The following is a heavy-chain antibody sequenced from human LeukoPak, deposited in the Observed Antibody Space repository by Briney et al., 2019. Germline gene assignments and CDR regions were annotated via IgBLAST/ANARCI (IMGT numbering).Heavy chain of an antibody. Sequence: GGSLRLSCAASGFTFSSYWMHWVRQAPGEGLVWVSRINSDGSSTSYADSVKGRFTISRDNAKNTLYLQMNSLRAEDTAVYYCARDDSSGYYLYWGQGTLVTVSS. V-gene: IGHV3-74*01. J-gene: IGHJ4*02. D-gene: IGHD3-22*01. CDR1: GFTFSSYW. CDR3: ARDDSSGYYLY. CDR2: INSDGSST.